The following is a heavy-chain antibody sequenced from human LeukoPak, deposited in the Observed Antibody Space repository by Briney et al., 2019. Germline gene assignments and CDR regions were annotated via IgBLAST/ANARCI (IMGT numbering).Heavy chain of an antibody. CDR1: GFTFSSYA. CDR2: ISGSGGST. CDR3: ANRSPLGGITMVRGVTDAFDI. J-gene: IGHJ3*02. D-gene: IGHD3-10*01. V-gene: IGHV3-23*01. Sequence: GGSLRLSCAASGFTFSSYAVSWVRQAPGKGLEWVSAISGSGGSTYYADSVKGRFTISRDNSKNTLYLQMNSLRAEDTAVYYCANRSPLGGITMVRGVTDAFDIWGQGTMVTVSS.